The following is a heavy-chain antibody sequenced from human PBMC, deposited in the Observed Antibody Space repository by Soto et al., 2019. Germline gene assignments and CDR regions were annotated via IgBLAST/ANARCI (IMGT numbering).Heavy chain of an antibody. D-gene: IGHD4-17*01. Sequence: QVQLVESGGGVVQPGRSLRLSCAASGFTFSSYGMHWVRQAPGKGLEWVAVISYDGSNKYYADSVKGRFTISRDNSKNTLYLQMNSLRAEDTAVYYCAKTSGYGDNGYFDYWGQGTLVTVSS. CDR3: AKTSGYGDNGYFDY. CDR2: ISYDGSNK. CDR1: GFTFSSYG. J-gene: IGHJ4*02. V-gene: IGHV3-30*18.